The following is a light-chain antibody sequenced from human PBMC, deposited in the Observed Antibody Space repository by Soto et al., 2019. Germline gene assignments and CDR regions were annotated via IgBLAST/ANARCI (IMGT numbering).Light chain of an antibody. CDR3: QSYDSSFVL. V-gene: IGLV6-57*04. J-gene: IGLJ2*01. CDR1: SGGIANNY. CDR2: EHN. Sequence: NFMLTQPHSVSESPEETVTISCTRTSGGIANNYLQWYQQRPGSAPTIVIYEHNQRPSGVPDRFSGSTDGSSNSASLTISGLQTEDEADYYCQSYDSSFVLFGGGTKLTVL.